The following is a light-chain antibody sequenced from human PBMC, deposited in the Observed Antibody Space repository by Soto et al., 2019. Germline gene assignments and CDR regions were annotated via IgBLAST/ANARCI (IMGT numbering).Light chain of an antibody. J-gene: IGKJ2*01. CDR1: QSVSSNY. CDR3: QQYGSSPPYT. V-gene: IGKV3-20*01. Sequence: EIVLTQSPGTLSLSPGERATLSCRASQSVSSNYLAWYQQKPGQAPRLLIYGASSRATGIPDRFSGSGSGTDFTHTISRLEPEYFAVYYCQQYGSSPPYTFGQGTKLEIK. CDR2: GAS.